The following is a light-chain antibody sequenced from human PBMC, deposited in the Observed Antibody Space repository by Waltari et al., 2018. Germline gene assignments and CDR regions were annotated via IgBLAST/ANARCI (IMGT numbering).Light chain of an antibody. CDR2: WAS. CDR1: QSVLYSSNNQNY. V-gene: IGKV4-1*01. J-gene: IGKJ2*01. CDR3: QQYYSTPYT. Sequence: DIVMTQSPDSLAVSLGERATINSKSSQSVLYSSNNQNYLAWFQQKPGQPPHLLIYWASTRESGVPDRFSGSGSGTDFTLTISSLQAEDVAVYYCQQYYSTPYTFGQGTKLEIK.